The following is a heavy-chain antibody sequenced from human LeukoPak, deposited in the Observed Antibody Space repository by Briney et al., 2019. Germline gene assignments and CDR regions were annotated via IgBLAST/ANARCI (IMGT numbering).Heavy chain of an antibody. J-gene: IGHJ3*02. CDR3: ARDGSGNDAFDI. D-gene: IGHD5-12*01. CDR1: GGSISSYY. V-gene: IGHV4-59*01. Sequence: PSETLSLTCTVSGGSISSYYWNWIRQPPGKGLEWIGYIYYSGSTNYNPSLKSRVTISVDTSKNQFSLKLTSVTAADTAVYCCARDGSGNDAFDIWGQGTMVTVSS. CDR2: IYYSGST.